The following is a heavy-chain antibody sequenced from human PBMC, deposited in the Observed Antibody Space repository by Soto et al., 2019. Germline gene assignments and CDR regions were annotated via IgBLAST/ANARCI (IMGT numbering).Heavy chain of an antibody. CDR2: ISYDGSNK. D-gene: IGHD6-13*01. Sequence: GGSLRLSCAASGFTFSSYGMHWVRQAPGKGLEWVADISYDGSNKYYADSVKGRFTISRDNSKNTLYLQMNSLRAEDTAVYYCAKVRIAAAGTSDYWGQGTLVTVSS. V-gene: IGHV3-30*18. J-gene: IGHJ4*02. CDR3: AKVRIAAAGTSDY. CDR1: GFTFSSYG.